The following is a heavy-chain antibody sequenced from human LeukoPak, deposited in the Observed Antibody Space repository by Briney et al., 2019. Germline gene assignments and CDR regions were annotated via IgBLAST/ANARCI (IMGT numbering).Heavy chain of an antibody. J-gene: IGHJ4*02. Sequence: PSETLSLTCTVSGASISSGSYYWSWIRQPAGKGLEWIGRIYTRGSTNYNPSLKSRVTISVDTSKNQFSLKLSSVTAADTAVYYCASVPAALSPLPDYWGQGTLVTVSS. CDR3: ASVPAALSPLPDY. D-gene: IGHD2-2*01. CDR2: IYTRGST. CDR1: GASISSGSYY. V-gene: IGHV4-61*02.